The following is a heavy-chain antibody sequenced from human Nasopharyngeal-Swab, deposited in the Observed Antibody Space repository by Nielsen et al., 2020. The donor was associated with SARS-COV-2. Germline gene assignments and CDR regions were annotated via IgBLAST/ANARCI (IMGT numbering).Heavy chain of an antibody. D-gene: IGHD6-6*01. V-gene: IGHV1-18*04. CDR1: GDTFTSYG. Sequence: ASVKVSCKASGDTFTSYGISWVRQAPGQGLEGMGWISAYNGNTNYAQKLQGRVTMTTDTSTSKAYMDLRSLRSDDTAVYYCARVERRRPDYWGQGTLVTVSS. J-gene: IGHJ4*02. CDR3: ARVERRRPDY. CDR2: ISAYNGNT.